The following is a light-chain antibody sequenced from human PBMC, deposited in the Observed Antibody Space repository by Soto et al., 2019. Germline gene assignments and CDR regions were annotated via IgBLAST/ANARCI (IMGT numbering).Light chain of an antibody. Sequence: QSALTQPASVSGSPGQSITISCTGTSSDVGGYSYVSWYQHHPGKAPELMIYGVSNRPSGVSNRFSGSKSGNTASLTISGLQAEDEADYYCSSYTGSSTLLFGGGTKLTVL. CDR2: GVS. CDR1: SSDVGGYSY. V-gene: IGLV2-14*03. J-gene: IGLJ2*01. CDR3: SSYTGSSTLL.